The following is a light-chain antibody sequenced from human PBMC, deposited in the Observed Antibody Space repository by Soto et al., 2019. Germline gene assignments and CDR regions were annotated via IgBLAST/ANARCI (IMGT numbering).Light chain of an antibody. J-gene: IGKJ4*01. V-gene: IGKV3-11*01. CDR3: QQRSNWLLT. CDR1: QSVSSY. CDR2: DAS. Sequence: EIVLTQSPATLSLSPGERATLSCRASQSVSSYLAWYQQKPGQAPRLLIYDASNRATGIPARFSGSGSGTDSTLTTSSLEPEDFAVYYCQQRSNWLLTFGGGTKVEIK.